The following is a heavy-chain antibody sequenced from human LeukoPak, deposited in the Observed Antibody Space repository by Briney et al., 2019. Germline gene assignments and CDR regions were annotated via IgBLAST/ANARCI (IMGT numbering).Heavy chain of an antibody. Sequence: SETLSLTCAVYGGSFSGYYWSWIRQPPGKGLEWIGSIYYSGSTYYNPSLKSRVTISVDTSKNQFSLKLSSVTAADTAVYYCARVYNDYGDPRLSYYMDVWGKGTTVTVSS. D-gene: IGHD4-17*01. J-gene: IGHJ6*03. V-gene: IGHV4-34*01. CDR1: GGSFSGYY. CDR2: IYYSGST. CDR3: ARVYNDYGDPRLSYYMDV.